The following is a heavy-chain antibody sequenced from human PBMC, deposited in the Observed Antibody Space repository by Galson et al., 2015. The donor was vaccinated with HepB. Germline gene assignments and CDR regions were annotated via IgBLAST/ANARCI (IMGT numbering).Heavy chain of an antibody. J-gene: IGHJ4*02. D-gene: IGHD4-17*01. CDR2: IIPIFGTA. V-gene: IGHV1-69*06. CDR1: GGTFSGYA. Sequence: SVKVSCKASGGTFSGYAISWVRQAPGQGLEWMGGIIPIFGTANYAQKFQGRVTITADKSTSTAYMELSSLRSEDTAVYYCAREGGFTVFHYFDYWGQGTLVTVSS. CDR3: AREGGFTVFHYFDY.